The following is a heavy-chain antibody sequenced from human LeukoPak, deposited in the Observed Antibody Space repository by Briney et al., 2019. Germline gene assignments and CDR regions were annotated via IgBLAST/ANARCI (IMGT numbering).Heavy chain of an antibody. V-gene: IGHV4-39*01. D-gene: IGHD6-13*01. CDR3: ARIAAAGIYYFDY. Sequence: SETLSLTCTVSGGSISSSSYYWGWIRQPPGKGLEWIGSIYYSGSTYYNPSLKSRVTISVDTSKNQFSLKLSSVTAAGTAVYYCARIAAAGIYYFDYWGQGTLVTVSS. CDR2: IYYSGST. CDR1: GGSISSSSYY. J-gene: IGHJ4*02.